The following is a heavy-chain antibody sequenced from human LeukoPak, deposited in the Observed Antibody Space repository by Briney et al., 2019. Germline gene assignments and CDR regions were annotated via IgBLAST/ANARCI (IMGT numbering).Heavy chain of an antibody. Sequence: GGSLRLSCAASGFTFSYYAMSWVRQAPGKGLEWVSAISGNGGSTYYADSVKGRFTISRDNYKNTLYLQMNSLRAEDTAVYYCAKVGNYSAGWYYFDYWGQGALVTVSS. D-gene: IGHD6-19*01. CDR1: GFTFSYYA. CDR3: AKVGNYSAGWYYFDY. J-gene: IGHJ4*02. V-gene: IGHV3-23*01. CDR2: ISGNGGST.